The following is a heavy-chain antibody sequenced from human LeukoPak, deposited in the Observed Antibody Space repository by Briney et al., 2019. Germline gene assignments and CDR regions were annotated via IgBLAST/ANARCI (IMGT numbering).Heavy chain of an antibody. CDR2: ISYDGSNK. J-gene: IGHJ4*02. CDR3: ARSRPGTSSGQPITDY. D-gene: IGHD3-22*01. Sequence: PGGSLRLSCAASGFTFSSYAMHWVRQAPGKGLEWVAVISYDGSNKYYADSVKGRFTISRDNSKNTLYLQMNSLRAEDTAVYYCARSRPGTSSGQPITDYWGQGTLVTVSS. CDR1: GFTFSSYA. V-gene: IGHV3-30*04.